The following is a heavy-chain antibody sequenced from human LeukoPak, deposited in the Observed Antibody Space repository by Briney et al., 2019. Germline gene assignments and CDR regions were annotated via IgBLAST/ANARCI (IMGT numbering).Heavy chain of an antibody. CDR1: GFTVSSNY. J-gene: IGHJ5*02. CDR3: ASSGSYQTPFDP. CDR2: IYSGGST. V-gene: IGHV3-53*01. D-gene: IGHD1-26*01. Sequence: GGSLRLSCAASGFTVSSNYMSWVRQAPGKGLEWVSVIYSGGSTYYADSVKGRFTISRDNAKNSLNLQMNSLRAEDTAVYYCASSGSYQTPFDPWGQGTLVTVSS.